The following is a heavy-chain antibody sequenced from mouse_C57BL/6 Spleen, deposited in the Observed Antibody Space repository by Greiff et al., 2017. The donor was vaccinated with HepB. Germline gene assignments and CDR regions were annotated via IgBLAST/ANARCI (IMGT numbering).Heavy chain of an antibody. CDR1: GYSITSGYY. Sequence: EVKLMESGPGLVKPSQSLSLTCSVTGYSITSGYYWNWIRQFPGNKLEWMGYISYDGSNNYNPSLKNRISITRDTSKNQFFLKLNSVTTEDTATYYCARGGLLGYFDYWGQGTTLTVSS. CDR2: ISYDGSN. J-gene: IGHJ2*01. D-gene: IGHD2-3*01. V-gene: IGHV3-6*01. CDR3: ARGGLLGYFDY.